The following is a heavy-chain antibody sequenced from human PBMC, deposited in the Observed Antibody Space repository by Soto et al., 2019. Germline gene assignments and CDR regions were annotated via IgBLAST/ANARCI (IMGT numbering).Heavy chain of an antibody. D-gene: IGHD5-18*01. CDR1: GGSISSGGYS. Sequence: SETLSLTCAVSGGSISSGGYSWSWIRQPPGKGLEWIGYIYHSGSTYYNPSLKSRVTISVDRSKNQFSLKLSSVTAADTAVYYCARAEWDSYGSYYFDYWGQGTLVTVSS. J-gene: IGHJ4*02. V-gene: IGHV4-30-2*01. CDR2: IYHSGST. CDR3: ARAEWDSYGSYYFDY.